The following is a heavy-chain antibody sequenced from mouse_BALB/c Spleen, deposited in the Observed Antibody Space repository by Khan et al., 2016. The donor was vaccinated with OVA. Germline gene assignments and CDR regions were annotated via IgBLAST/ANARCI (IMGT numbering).Heavy chain of an antibody. CDR2: IRLKSNNYTT. J-gene: IGHJ2*01. CDR1: GFTFSNYW. CDR3: TPSPFDY. V-gene: IGHV6-6*02. Sequence: EVKLEVSGGGLVQPGGSMKLSCVASGFTFSNYWMNWVRQSPEKGLEWVAEIRLKSNNYTTHYAESVKGRFTISRDDSRTSVYLHMNNLRADDTGMYYCTPSPFDYWGRGTTLTVSS.